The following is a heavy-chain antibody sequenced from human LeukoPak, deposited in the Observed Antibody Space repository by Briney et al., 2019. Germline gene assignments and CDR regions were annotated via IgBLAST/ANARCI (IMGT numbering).Heavy chain of an antibody. CDR2: INHSGST. D-gene: IGHD3-16*01. CDR1: GGSISSYY. V-gene: IGHV4-59*08. J-gene: IGHJ4*02. CDR3: ARLNGGN. Sequence: PSETLPLTCTVSGGSISSYYWSWIRQPPGKGLEWIGYINHSGSTNYNPSLKSRVSISVDTSKNQFSLKLSSVTAADTAVYYRARLNGGNWGQRSLVSVSS.